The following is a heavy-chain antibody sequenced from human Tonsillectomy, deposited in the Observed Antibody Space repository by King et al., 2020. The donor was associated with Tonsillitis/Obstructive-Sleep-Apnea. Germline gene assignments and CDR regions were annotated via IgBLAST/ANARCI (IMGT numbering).Heavy chain of an antibody. J-gene: IGHJ4*02. CDR3: AAQTLDFWSGNYYFDY. D-gene: IGHD3-3*01. V-gene: IGHV4-59*01. CDR2: ISYSGST. CDR1: GGSGGSISTYS. Sequence: VQLQESGPRLVKPSETLSVTCTVSGGSGGSISTYSWSWIRQPPGKGLEWIGSISYSGSTNYTPSLKSRVTISVDTSKNQFSLKLSSVTAADTALYYCAAQTLDFWSGNYYFDYWGQGTLVTVSS.